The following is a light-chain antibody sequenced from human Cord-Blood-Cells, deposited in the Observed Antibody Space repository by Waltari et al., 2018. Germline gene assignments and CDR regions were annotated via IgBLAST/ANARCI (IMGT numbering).Light chain of an antibody. J-gene: IGLJ2*01. V-gene: IGLV2-14*01. CDR2: DVS. CDR3: SSYTSSSTDVV. CDR1: SSDLGVSTY. Sequence: QSALTQPASASGSPGQSITISCTGTSSDLGVSTYISWYQQHQGKAPKLMISDVSKRPSGVSIRFSGSKSGNTASLTISGLQAEDEADYYCSSYTSSSTDVVFGGGTKLTVL.